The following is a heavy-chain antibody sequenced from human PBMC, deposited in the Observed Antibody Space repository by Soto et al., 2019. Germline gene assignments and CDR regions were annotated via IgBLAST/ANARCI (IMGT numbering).Heavy chain of an antibody. CDR3: ARASRWGYCTNGVCYDY. J-gene: IGHJ4*02. V-gene: IGHV1-69*13. D-gene: IGHD2-8*01. Sequence: XSLKVSCKASGGTFSSYAISWVRQAPGQGLEWMGGIIPIFGTANYAQKFQGRVTITADESTSTAYMELSSLRSEDTAVYYCARASRWGYCTNGVCYDYWGQGTQVTGSS. CDR2: IIPIFGTA. CDR1: GGTFSSYA.